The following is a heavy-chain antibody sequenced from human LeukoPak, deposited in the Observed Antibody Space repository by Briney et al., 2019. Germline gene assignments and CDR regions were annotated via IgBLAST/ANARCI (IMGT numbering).Heavy chain of an antibody. D-gene: IGHD3-22*01. CDR1: GFTFSSYA. Sequence: GGSLRLSCAASGFTFSSYAMHWVRQAPGKGLEWVSSISSSSSYIYYADSVKGRFTISRDNAKNSLYLQMKSLRVEDTAVYYCARDHGSGSTDYFDYWGQGTLVTVSS. V-gene: IGHV3-21*01. CDR2: ISSSSSYI. J-gene: IGHJ4*02. CDR3: ARDHGSGSTDYFDY.